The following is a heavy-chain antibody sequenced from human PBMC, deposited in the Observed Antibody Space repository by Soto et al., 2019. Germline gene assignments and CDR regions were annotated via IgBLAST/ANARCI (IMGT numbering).Heavy chain of an antibody. Sequence: GSLRLSCAASGFTFSSYAMSWVRQAPGKGLEWVSAISGSGGSAYYADSVKGRFTISRDNSKNTLYLQMNSLRAEDTAVYYCAKDPAPYDSSGYYYYFQHWGQGTLVTVSS. CDR1: GFTFSSYA. CDR2: ISGSGGSA. D-gene: IGHD3-22*01. J-gene: IGHJ1*01. CDR3: AKDPAPYDSSGYYYYFQH. V-gene: IGHV3-23*01.